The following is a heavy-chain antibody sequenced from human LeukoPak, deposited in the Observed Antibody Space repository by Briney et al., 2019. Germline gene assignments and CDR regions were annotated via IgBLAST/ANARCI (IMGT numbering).Heavy chain of an antibody. J-gene: IGHJ4*02. CDR3: SSVGSFWLSFDY. V-gene: IGHV3-53*01. Sequence: GGSLRLSCAVSGFTVSSNYMSWVRQAPGQGLGWVSVIYSGGSTYYADSVKARFTLSRDNSKTTLYLQMNSLRAEEPAVYSGSSVGSFWLSFDYWGKGTLVTVSS. CDR2: IYSGGST. CDR1: GFTVSSNY. D-gene: IGHD2/OR15-2a*01.